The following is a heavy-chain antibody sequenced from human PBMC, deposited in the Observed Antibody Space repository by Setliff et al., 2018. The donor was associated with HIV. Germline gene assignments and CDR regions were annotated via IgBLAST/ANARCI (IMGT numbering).Heavy chain of an antibody. V-gene: IGHV1-69-2*01. J-gene: IGHJ4*02. CDR2: VDPEDGET. CDR1: GYTFTNYF. D-gene: IGHD2-15*01. Sequence: ASVKVSCKASGYTFTNYFMHWVRQAPGEGLEWVGRVDPEDGETRYAMKFQGSVTISADTSTDTTYLSLTSLRSEDTAVYYCAREGQVVVTAKGFDYWGLGTLVTVSS. CDR3: AREGQVVVTAKGFDY.